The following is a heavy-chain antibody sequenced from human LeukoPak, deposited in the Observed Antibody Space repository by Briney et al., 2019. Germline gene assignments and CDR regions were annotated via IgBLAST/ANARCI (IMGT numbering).Heavy chain of an antibody. Sequence: PSETLSLTCAVYGGSFSGYYWSWIRQPPGKGLEWIGYIYYSGSTNYNPSLKSRVTISVDTSKNQFSLKLSSVTAADTAVYYCARHSVEMAGTWDYWGQGTLVTVSS. D-gene: IGHD5-24*01. CDR1: GGSFSGYY. CDR2: IYYSGST. CDR3: ARHSVEMAGTWDY. V-gene: IGHV4-59*08. J-gene: IGHJ4*02.